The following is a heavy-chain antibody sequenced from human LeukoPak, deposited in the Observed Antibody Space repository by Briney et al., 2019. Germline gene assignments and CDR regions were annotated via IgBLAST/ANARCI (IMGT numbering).Heavy chain of an antibody. CDR1: GFTFSSYA. V-gene: IGHV3-30-3*01. D-gene: IGHD1-26*01. CDR3: ARKGGATQVYNWFDP. J-gene: IGHJ5*02. Sequence: RSLRLSCAASGFTFSSYAMHWVRQAPGKGLEWVAVISYDGSNKYYADSMKGRFTISRDNSKNTLYLQMNSLRAEDTAVYYCARKGGATQVYNWFDPWGQGTLVTVSS. CDR2: ISYDGSNK.